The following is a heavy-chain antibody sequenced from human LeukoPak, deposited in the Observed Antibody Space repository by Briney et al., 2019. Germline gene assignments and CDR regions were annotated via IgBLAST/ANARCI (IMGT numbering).Heavy chain of an antibody. Sequence: GSLRLSCSASGFTFSSYSMNWVRQAPGKGLEWLSYISSTSSAAYYADSLKGRFTISRDNAKNSPYLQMDSLRAEDTAVYYCARVIGSYGDSAYWGQGTLVTVSS. CDR2: ISSTSSAA. V-gene: IGHV3-48*04. J-gene: IGHJ4*02. CDR3: ARVIGSYGDSAY. D-gene: IGHD3-16*01. CDR1: GFTFSSYS.